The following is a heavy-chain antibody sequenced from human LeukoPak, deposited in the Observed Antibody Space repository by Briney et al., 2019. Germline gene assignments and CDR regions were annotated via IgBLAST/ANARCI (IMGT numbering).Heavy chain of an antibody. J-gene: IGHJ6*03. V-gene: IGHV1-18*01. CDR3: ARSPNSSSWSYYYYYMDV. Sequence: ASVKVSCKASGYTFTSYGISWVRQAPGQGLEWMGWISAYNGNTNYAQKLQGRVTMTTDTSTSTAYMELRSLRSDDTAVYYCARSPNSSSWSYYYYYMDVWGKGTTVTISS. CDR2: ISAYNGNT. D-gene: IGHD6-13*01. CDR1: GYTFTSYG.